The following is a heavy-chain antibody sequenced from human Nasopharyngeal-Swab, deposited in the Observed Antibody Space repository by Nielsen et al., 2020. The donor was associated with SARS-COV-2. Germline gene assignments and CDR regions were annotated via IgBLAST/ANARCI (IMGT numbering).Heavy chain of an antibody. D-gene: IGHD6-13*01. V-gene: IGHV1-8*01. CDR2: MNPNSGNT. CDR1: GYTFTSYD. Sequence: ASVKVSCKASGYTFTSYDINWVRQATGQGLEWMGWMNPNSGNTGYAQKFQGRVTMTRNTSTSTAYMELSSLRSEDTAVYYCARVPPLPYSSSWYYFDYWGQGALVTVSS. J-gene: IGHJ4*02. CDR3: ARVPPLPYSSSWYYFDY.